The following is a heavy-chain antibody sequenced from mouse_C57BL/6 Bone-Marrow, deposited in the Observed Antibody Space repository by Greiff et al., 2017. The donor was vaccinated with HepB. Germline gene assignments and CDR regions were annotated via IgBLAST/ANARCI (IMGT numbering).Heavy chain of an antibody. CDR3: ARLWLRRGAMDY. J-gene: IGHJ4*01. CDR1: GYTFTSYW. Sequence: VQLQQPGAELVMPGASVKLSCKASGYTFTSYWMHWVKQRPGQGLEWIGEIDPSDSYTNYNQKFKGKSTLTVDKSSSTAYMQLSSLTSEDSAVYYCARLWLRRGAMDYWGQGTSVTVSS. CDR2: IDPSDSYT. V-gene: IGHV1-69*01. D-gene: IGHD2-2*01.